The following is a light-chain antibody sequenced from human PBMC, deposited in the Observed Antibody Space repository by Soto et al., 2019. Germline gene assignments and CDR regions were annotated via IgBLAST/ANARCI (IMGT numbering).Light chain of an antibody. Sequence: IRMTQSPSSFSASTGDRVTITCRASQGISSYLAWYQQKPGKAPKLLIYAASTLQSGVPSRFSGSGSGTDFTLTISCLQSEDFATYYCQQYYSYAWTFGQGTKVEIK. J-gene: IGKJ1*01. CDR3: QQYYSYAWT. CDR1: QGISSY. V-gene: IGKV1-8*01. CDR2: AAS.